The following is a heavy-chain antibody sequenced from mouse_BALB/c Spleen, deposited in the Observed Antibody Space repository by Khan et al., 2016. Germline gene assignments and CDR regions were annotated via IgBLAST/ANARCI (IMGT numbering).Heavy chain of an antibody. CDR3: ARKLAYFDY. J-gene: IGHJ2*01. Sequence: QVQLKQSGAELAKPGASVKMSCKASGYTFTSYWMHWVKQRPGQGLEWIGYINPSTGYTEYNQKFKDKATLTADKSSSTAYMQLSSLTSEDSAVYYCARKLAYFDYWGQGTTLTVSS. CDR2: INPSTGYT. CDR1: GYTFTSYW. D-gene: IGHD4-1*01. V-gene: IGHV1-7*01.